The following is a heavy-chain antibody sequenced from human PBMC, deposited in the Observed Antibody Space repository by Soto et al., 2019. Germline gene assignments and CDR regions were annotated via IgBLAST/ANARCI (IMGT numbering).Heavy chain of an antibody. CDR3: AKAIWPYSGYFWSGFSAFDF. V-gene: IGHV3-23*01. J-gene: IGHJ4*02. CDR2: INNSGDT. CDR1: GFSFGSYA. Sequence: EAQLLETGEGLVQPGGSLGLSCAGSGFSFGSYAMSWVRQSPVRGLEWVSIINNSGDTYYADSVKGRFTLSRDNSKNMLSVQLISLRAEDTAVFYCAKAIWPYSGYFWSGFSAFDFWGQGTLVTVSS. D-gene: IGHD3-3*01.